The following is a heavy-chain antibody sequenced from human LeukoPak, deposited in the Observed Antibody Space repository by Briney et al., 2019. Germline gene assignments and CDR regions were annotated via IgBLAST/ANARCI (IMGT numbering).Heavy chain of an antibody. Sequence: GSLRLSCAASGFTFSNYEMNWVRQAPGKGLEWIGSIYYSGSTYYNPSLKSRVTISVDTSKNQFSLKLSSVTAADTAVYYCARHVGYSYGYGRDFDYWGQGTLVTVSS. CDR2: IYYSGST. CDR1: GFTFSNYE. D-gene: IGHD5-18*01. CDR3: ARHVGYSYGYGRDFDY. V-gene: IGHV4-39*01. J-gene: IGHJ4*02.